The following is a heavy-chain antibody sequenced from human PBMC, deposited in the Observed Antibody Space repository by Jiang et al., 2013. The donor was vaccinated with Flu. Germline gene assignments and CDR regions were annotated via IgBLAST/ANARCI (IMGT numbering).Heavy chain of an antibody. CDR3: ARDKVLYWYFDL. Sequence: KPGASVKVSCKASGYTFTSYAMHWVRQAPGQRLEWMGWINAGNGNTKYSQKFQGRVTITRDTSASTAYMELSSLRSEDTAVYYCARDKVLYWYFDLWGRGTLVTVSS. J-gene: IGHJ2*01. CDR2: INAGNGNT. V-gene: IGHV1-3*01. CDR1: GYTFTSYA.